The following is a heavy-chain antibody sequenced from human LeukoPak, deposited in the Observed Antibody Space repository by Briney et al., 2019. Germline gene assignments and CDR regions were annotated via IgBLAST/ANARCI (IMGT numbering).Heavy chain of an antibody. V-gene: IGHV3-30*18. CDR1: GFTFSSYG. CDR3: AKDASYLSNWYYFAY. J-gene: IGHJ4*02. Sequence: PGGSLRLSCAASGFTFSSYGMHWVRQAPDKGLEWVAVISYDGSNKYYADSVKGRFTISRDNSKNTLYLQMNSLRAEDTAVYYCAKDASYLSNWYYFAYWGQGALVTVSS. D-gene: IGHD6-13*01. CDR2: ISYDGSNK.